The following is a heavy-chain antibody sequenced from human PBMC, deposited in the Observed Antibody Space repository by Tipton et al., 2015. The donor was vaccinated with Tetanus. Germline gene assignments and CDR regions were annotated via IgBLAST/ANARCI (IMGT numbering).Heavy chain of an antibody. V-gene: IGHV1-2*02. J-gene: IGHJ6*02. CDR3: ARDRGNYTYYGMDV. Sequence: QLVQSGAEVKKPGASVKVSCKASGYTFTGYYMYWVRQAPGQGLEWMGWVDPNSGGTVYAQKFQGRVTKTRDTSISTAYMELRSLRSDDPAVYYCARDRGNYTYYGMDVWGPGTTVPVS. CDR1: GYTFTGYY. D-gene: IGHD3-22*01. CDR2: VDPNSGGT.